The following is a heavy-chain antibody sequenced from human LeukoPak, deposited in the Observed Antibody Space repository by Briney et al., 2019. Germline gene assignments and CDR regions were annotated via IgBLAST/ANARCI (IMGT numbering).Heavy chain of an antibody. CDR2: ISYDGSNK. Sequence: GGSLRLSCAASGFTFSSYGMHWVRQAPGKGLEWVAVISYDGSNKYYADSVKGRFTISRDNSKNTLYLQMNSLRAEDTAVYYCARDLGIPRRGRDYWGQGTLVTVSS. CDR1: GFTFSSYG. J-gene: IGHJ4*02. D-gene: IGHD7-27*01. V-gene: IGHV3-30*03. CDR3: ARDLGIPRRGRDY.